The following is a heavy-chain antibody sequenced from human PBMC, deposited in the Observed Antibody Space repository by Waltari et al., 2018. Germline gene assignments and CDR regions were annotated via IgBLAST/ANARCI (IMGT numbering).Heavy chain of an antibody. V-gene: IGHV1-46*01. D-gene: IGHD2-15*01. Sequence: QVQLVQSGAEVRKPGAAVKVSCKASGYILSHYHMHWVRQVRGQGLEWMGKISTSDDNTTYGQQFQGRLTMTRDTSTSTVYLELSSLRSEDTAVYYCARRNGGTSPFDYWGQGTLVTVSS. CDR2: ISTSDDNT. CDR3: ARRNGGTSPFDY. J-gene: IGHJ4*02. CDR1: GYILSHYH.